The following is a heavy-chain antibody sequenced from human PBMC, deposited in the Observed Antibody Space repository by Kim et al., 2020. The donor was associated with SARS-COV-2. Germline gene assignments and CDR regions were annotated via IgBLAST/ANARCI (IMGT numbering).Heavy chain of an antibody. CDR3: AKGTFSRLISGYRNYYYGMDV. D-gene: IGHD5-12*01. CDR1: GFTFSSYA. J-gene: IGHJ6*02. Sequence: GGSLRLSCAASGFTFSSYAMSWVRQAPGKGLEWVSAISGSGGSTYYADSVKGRFTISRDNSKNTLYLQMNSLRAGDTAVYYCAKGTFSRLISGYRNYYYGMDVWGQGTTVTVSS. CDR2: ISGSGGST. V-gene: IGHV3-23*01.